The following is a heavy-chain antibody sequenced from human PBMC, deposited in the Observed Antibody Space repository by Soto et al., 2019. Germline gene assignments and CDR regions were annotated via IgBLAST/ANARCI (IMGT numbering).Heavy chain of an antibody. CDR1: GYTFTNYD. J-gene: IGHJ5*02. Sequence: QVQLVQSGAEVKKPGASVKVSCKASGYTFTNYDINWVRQATGQGPEWMGWMNPNSGNTGYAQRFQGRVTMTRDTSISTAYLEMSSMRSEDTAVYYWARAIAAGGSNWFDTWGQGTPVTVSS. V-gene: IGHV1-8*01. D-gene: IGHD6-13*01. CDR3: ARAIAAGGSNWFDT. CDR2: MNPNSGNT.